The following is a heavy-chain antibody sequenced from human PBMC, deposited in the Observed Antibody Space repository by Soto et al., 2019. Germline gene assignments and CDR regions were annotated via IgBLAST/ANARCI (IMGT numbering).Heavy chain of an antibody. V-gene: IGHV3-23*01. J-gene: IGHJ4*02. Sequence: EVQLLESGGGLVQPGGSLRLSCVASGFTFSSYAMSWVRQAPGKGQEWVSIIGGSGGVTVYADSVKGRFTISRDNSKNTLYLQMNSLTAEDTAVYYCAKHFVNGEIDYWGQGTLVTVSS. CDR1: GFTFSSYA. CDR2: IGGSGGVT. D-gene: IGHD3-10*01. CDR3: AKHFVNGEIDY.